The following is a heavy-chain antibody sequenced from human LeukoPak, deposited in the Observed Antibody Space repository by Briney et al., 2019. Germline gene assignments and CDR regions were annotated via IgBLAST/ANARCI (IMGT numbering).Heavy chain of an antibody. J-gene: IGHJ3*02. D-gene: IGHD6-19*01. CDR2: ITSGYST. CDR3: ARDSGWGAFDI. Sequence: GGTLRLSCAASGFTLRSYGMSWVRQAPGKGLEWVSAITSGYSTYYADSVKGRFTISRDNAKNSLYLQMNSLRAEDTAVYYCARDSGWGAFDIWGQGTMVTVSS. CDR1: GFTLRSYG. V-gene: IGHV3-23*01.